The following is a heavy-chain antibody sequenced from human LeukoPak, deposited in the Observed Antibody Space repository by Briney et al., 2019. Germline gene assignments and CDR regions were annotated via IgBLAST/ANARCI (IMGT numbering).Heavy chain of an antibody. V-gene: IGHV4-30-4*01. Sequence: SETLSLTCNVSGGSLSSGEYYWSWIRQPPGKGLEWIGYIYYTGSTYYNPSLKSRVSISVDTSKNQFSLKLSSVTAADTAVYYCARHYYDIYPDYWGQGTLVTVSS. CDR1: GGSLSSGEYY. J-gene: IGHJ4*02. D-gene: IGHD3-9*01. CDR3: ARHYYDIYPDY. CDR2: IYYTGST.